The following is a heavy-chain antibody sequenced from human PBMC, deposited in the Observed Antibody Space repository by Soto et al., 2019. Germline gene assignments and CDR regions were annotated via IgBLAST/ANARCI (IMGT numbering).Heavy chain of an antibody. CDR2: VSNDGRNR. Sequence: QVQLVESGGGVVQPGKSLRLACAASGFIFTDFAIHWVRQAPGKGLEWVATVSNDGRNRYYADSVKGRFTISRDNSNNTLYLEMISLRAEDTAVYYCARGWNLAPQDACDIWGQGTMVTVSS. D-gene: IGHD1-1*01. CDR1: GFIFTDFA. J-gene: IGHJ3*02. CDR3: ARGWNLAPQDACDI. V-gene: IGHV3-30*04.